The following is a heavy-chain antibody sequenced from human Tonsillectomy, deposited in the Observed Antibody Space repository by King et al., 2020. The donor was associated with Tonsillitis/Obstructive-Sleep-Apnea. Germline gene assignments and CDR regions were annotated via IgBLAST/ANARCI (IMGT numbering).Heavy chain of an antibody. V-gene: IGHV3-33*01. CDR3: AREVGRSYYFDY. J-gene: IGHJ4*02. CDR1: GFIFNTYV. Sequence: VQLVESGGGVVPPGRSLRLSCAASGFIFNTYVMHWVRQAPGKGLEWVAVIWADGSNKYYSESVEGRFTISIDNSKNTSYLQMNSLRADDTAVYYCAREVGRSYYFDYWGQGTLVTVSS. D-gene: IGHD3-10*01. CDR2: IWADGSNK.